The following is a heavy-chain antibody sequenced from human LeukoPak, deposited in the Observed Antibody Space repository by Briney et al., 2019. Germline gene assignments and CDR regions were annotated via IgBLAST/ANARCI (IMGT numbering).Heavy chain of an antibody. Sequence: SETLSLTCTVSGGSISSYYWSWIRQPPGKGLEWIGYIYTSGSTNYNPSLKSRVTISVDTSKNQFSLKLSSVTAADTAVYYCARDYMVRGVIDYWGQGTLVTVSS. D-gene: IGHD3-10*01. CDR1: GGSISSYY. J-gene: IGHJ4*02. CDR2: IYTSGST. CDR3: ARDYMVRGVIDY. V-gene: IGHV4-4*09.